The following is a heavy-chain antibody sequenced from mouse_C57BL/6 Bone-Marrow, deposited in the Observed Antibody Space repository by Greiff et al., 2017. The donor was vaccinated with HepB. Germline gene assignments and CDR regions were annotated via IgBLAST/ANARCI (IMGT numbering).Heavy chain of an antibody. D-gene: IGHD2-5*01. Sequence: VQLQQSGPELARPGASVKLSCKASGYTFTSYGISWVKQRTGQGLEWIGEIYPRSGNTYYNEKFKGKATLTADKSSSTAYMELRSLTSEDSAVYFCARESNWRFFDYWGQGTTLTVSS. J-gene: IGHJ2*01. V-gene: IGHV1-81*01. CDR1: GYTFTSYG. CDR2: IYPRSGNT. CDR3: ARESNWRFFDY.